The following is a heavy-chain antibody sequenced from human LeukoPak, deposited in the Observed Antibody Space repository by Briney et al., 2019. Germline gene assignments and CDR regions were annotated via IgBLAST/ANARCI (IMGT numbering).Heavy chain of an antibody. J-gene: IGHJ4*02. D-gene: IGHD2-21*02. Sequence: SETLSLTCAVYGWSFSTYYWSWIRQPPGKGLEWIGEINHSGSTNYNPSLKSRVTISVDTSKNQFSLKLSSVTAADTAVYYCARGGFYCGGDCYVDYWGQGTLVTVSS. CDR1: GWSFSTYY. V-gene: IGHV4-34*01. CDR2: INHSGST. CDR3: ARGGFYCGGDCYVDY.